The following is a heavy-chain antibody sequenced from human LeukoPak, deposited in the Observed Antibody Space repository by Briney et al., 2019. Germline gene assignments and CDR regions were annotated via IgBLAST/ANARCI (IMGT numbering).Heavy chain of an antibody. Sequence: PGGSLRLSCAASVFIFNSYSMNWVRQAPGKGLEWVSAISSSSSYKFNADSVKGRFTISRDNARNLLYLQMNSLRAEDTAVYYCVRDNRDAFDIWGQGTMVTVSS. CDR1: VFIFNSYS. CDR3: VRDNRDAFDI. J-gene: IGHJ3*02. V-gene: IGHV3-21*01. CDR2: ISSSSSYK.